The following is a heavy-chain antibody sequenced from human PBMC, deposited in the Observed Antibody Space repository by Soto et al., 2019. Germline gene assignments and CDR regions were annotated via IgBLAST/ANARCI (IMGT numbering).Heavy chain of an antibody. CDR3: ARGLFTMIVGPFDY. D-gene: IGHD3-22*01. Sequence: PSETLSLTCTVSGGSISSGGYYWSWIRQHPGKGLEWIGYIYYSGSTYYNPSLKSRVTISVDTSKNQFSLKLSSVTAADTTVYHCARGLFTMIVGPFDYWGQGTLVTVSS. CDR2: IYYSGST. J-gene: IGHJ4*02. V-gene: IGHV4-31*03. CDR1: GGSISSGGYY.